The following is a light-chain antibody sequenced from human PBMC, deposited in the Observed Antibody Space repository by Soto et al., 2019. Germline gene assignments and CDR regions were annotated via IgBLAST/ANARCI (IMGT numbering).Light chain of an antibody. CDR2: GAS. V-gene: IGKV3-20*01. Sequence: EIMLTQSPGTLSLSPGDRATLSCRASQSLSSNYLAWYQQKRGQAPRLLIYGASNRATDIPDRFSGSGSGTEFALTITRLEPADFAVYFCQQYVTFPRTFGQGTKVEIQ. CDR1: QSLSSNY. CDR3: QQYVTFPRT. J-gene: IGKJ1*01.